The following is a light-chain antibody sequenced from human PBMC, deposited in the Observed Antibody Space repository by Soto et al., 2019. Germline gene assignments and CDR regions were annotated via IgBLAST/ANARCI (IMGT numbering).Light chain of an antibody. CDR2: DVS. J-gene: IGLJ2*01. V-gene: IGLV2-14*01. CDR1: SSDVGGNNY. Sequence: QSALTQPASVSGSPGQSITISCTGPSSDVGGNNYVSWYQQHPGKAPKLMIYDVSNRPSGVSNRFSGSKSGNTASLTISGLQAEDEADYYCSSYTSSSTPHMVFGGGTKLTVL. CDR3: SSYTSSSTPHMV.